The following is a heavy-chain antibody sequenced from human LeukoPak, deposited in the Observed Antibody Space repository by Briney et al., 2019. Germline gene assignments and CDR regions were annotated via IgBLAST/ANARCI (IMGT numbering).Heavy chain of an antibody. V-gene: IGHV1-2*02. Sequence: ASVKVSCKASGYTFTGYYMHWVRQAPGQGLEWMGWINPNSGGTNYAQKFQSRVTMTRDTSISTAYMELSRLRSDDTAVYYCARGGVLLWFGELFSALYGMDVWGQGTTVTVSS. CDR2: INPNSGGT. CDR1: GYTFTGYY. D-gene: IGHD3-10*01. CDR3: ARGGVLLWFGELFSALYGMDV. J-gene: IGHJ6*02.